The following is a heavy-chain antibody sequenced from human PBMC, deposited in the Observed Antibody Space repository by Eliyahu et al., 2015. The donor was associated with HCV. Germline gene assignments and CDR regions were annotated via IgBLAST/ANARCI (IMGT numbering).Heavy chain of an antibody. CDR3: ARRYCSGGSCSGTPLDY. D-gene: IGHD2-15*01. V-gene: IGHV4-34*01. CDR1: GXSFXXYY. J-gene: IGHJ4*02. Sequence: QVQLQQWGAGLLKPSETLSLTCAVYGXSFXXYYWGWXRQPPGKGXEWIGEINHSGSTNYXPSLKXXVTISVDTXKNQFSLKLSSVTAADTAVYYCARRYCSGGSCSGTPLDYWGQGTLVTVSS. CDR2: INHSGST.